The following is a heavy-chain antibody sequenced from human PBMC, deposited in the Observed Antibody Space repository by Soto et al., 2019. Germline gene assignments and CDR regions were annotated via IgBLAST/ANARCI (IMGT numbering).Heavy chain of an antibody. J-gene: IGHJ6*02. CDR2: IDTDGSRK. CDR3: GRVPLDGNYANGVDV. V-gene: IGHV3-7*03. D-gene: IGHD4-17*01. Sequence: GGSLRLSCAASGFNFNTYWMYWVRQAPGKGLEWVANIDTDGSRKNYVDSVKGRFIISRDNAKNSLFQQMNSMRADETAVYYCGRVPLDGNYANGVDVWGQGTAVTVSS. CDR1: GFNFNTYW.